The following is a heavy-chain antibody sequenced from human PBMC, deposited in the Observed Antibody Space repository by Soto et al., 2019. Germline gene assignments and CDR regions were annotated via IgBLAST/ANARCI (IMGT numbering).Heavy chain of an antibody. CDR1: GFTFSSYG. Sequence: GGSLRLSCAASGFTFSSYGMHWVRQAPGKGLEWVAVIWYDGSNKYYADSVKGRFTISRDNSKNTLYLQMNSLRAEDTAVYYCARDQAAGEEQWLDPAGYYYGMDVWGQGTTVTVSS. V-gene: IGHV3-33*01. CDR2: IWYDGSNK. J-gene: IGHJ6*02. CDR3: ARDQAAGEEQWLDPAGYYYGMDV. D-gene: IGHD6-19*01.